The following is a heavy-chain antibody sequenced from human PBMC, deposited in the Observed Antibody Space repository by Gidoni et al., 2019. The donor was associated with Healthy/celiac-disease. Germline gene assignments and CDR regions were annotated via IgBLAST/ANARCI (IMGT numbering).Heavy chain of an antibody. CDR1: GGSISSSSHY. CDR2: IYYSGST. J-gene: IGHJ2*01. Sequence: QLQLQESGPGPVKPSETLSLTGTVSGGSISSSSHYWGWIRQPPGKGLEWIGGIYYSGSTYYNPSLKSRVTISVDTSKNQFSLKLSSVTAADTAVYYCARHPSPYGDYVNWYFDLWGRGTLVTVSS. V-gene: IGHV4-39*01. CDR3: ARHPSPYGDYVNWYFDL. D-gene: IGHD4-17*01.